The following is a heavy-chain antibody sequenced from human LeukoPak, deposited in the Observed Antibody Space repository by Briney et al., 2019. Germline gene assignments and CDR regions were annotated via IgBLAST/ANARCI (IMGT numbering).Heavy chain of an antibody. V-gene: IGHV1-18*01. CDR3: ARGDVVVSAAVRFDP. CDR1: GYTFTSYG. D-gene: IGHD2-2*01. Sequence: GASVKVSCKASGYTFTSYGITWVRQAPGQGLEWMGWISAHNGKTNYAQKFQGRVTMTTDTSTSTAYMELRSLRSDDTAVYYCARGDVVVSAAVRFDPWGQGTLVTVSS. CDR2: ISAHNGKT. J-gene: IGHJ5*02.